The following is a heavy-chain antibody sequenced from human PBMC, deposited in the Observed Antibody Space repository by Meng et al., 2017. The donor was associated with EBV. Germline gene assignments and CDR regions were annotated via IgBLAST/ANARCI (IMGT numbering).Heavy chain of an antibody. D-gene: IGHD3-10*01. V-gene: IGHV1-69*01. J-gene: IGHJ4*02. CDR2: LIPMSDAP. Sequence: QVQLVQSGAEVKKPGSSVKVSCKTSGGTFRSDAISWVRQAPGQGLEWMGGLIPMSDAPHYAQKFQGRVTITADESTSTHYMDLSGLRSEDTAVYYCASESGRGFTPDYWGQGTLVTSPQ. CDR1: GGTFRSDA. CDR3: ASESGRGFTPDY.